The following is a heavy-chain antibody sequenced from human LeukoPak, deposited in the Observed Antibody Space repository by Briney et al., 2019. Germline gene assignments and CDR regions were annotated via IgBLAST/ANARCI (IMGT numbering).Heavy chain of an antibody. CDR2: ISYDGSNK. V-gene: IGHV3-30-3*01. CDR1: GFTFSSYA. Sequence: PGGSLRLSCAASGFTFSSYAMHWVRQAPGKGLEWVAVISYDGSNKYYADSVKGRFTISRDNSKNTLYLQMNSLRAEDTAVYYCARVSGSYVHFDYWGQGTLVTVYS. D-gene: IGHD1-26*01. CDR3: ARVSGSYVHFDY. J-gene: IGHJ4*02.